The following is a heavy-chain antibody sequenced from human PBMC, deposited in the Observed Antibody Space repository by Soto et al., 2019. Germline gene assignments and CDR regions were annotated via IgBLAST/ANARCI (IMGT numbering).Heavy chain of an antibody. CDR1: GYTFISYG. V-gene: IGHV1-18*01. J-gene: IGHJ3*02. CDR3: VRDGISGAEPFDI. D-gene: IGHD1-20*01. Sequence: ASVKVSCKASGYTFISYGIAWVRQAPGQGLEWVGWISPYNSKTNYAQKIQGRVTMTTDASTTTAYMELRSLRSDDTAVYYCVRDGISGAEPFDIWGQGTMVTVSS. CDR2: ISPYNSKT.